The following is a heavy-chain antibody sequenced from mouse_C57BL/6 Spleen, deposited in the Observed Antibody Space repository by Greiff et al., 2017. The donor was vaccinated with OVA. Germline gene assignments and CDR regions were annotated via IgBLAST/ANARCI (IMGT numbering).Heavy chain of an antibody. CDR3: ARRANWDVNYAMDY. Sequence: QVHVKQPGAELVRPGSSVKLSCKASGYTFTSYWMDWVKQRPGQGLEWIGNIYPSDSETHYNQKFKDKATLTVDKSSSTAYMQLSSLTSEDSAVYYCARRANWDVNYAMDYWGQGTSVTVSS. V-gene: IGHV1-61*01. J-gene: IGHJ4*01. D-gene: IGHD4-1*01. CDR2: IYPSDSET. CDR1: GYTFTSYW.